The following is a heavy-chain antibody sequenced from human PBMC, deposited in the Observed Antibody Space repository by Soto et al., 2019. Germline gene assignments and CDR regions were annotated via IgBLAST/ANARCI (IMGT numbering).Heavy chain of an antibody. CDR3: ARDRGYSSQFATLDY. CDR1: GFTFSSYA. V-gene: IGHV3-30-3*01. J-gene: IGHJ4*02. Sequence: PGGSLRLSCAASGFTFSSYAMHWVRQAPGKGLEWVAVISYDGSNKYYADSVKGRFTISRDNSKNTLYLQMNSLRAEDTAVYYCARDRGYSSQFATLDYWGQGTLVTVSS. D-gene: IGHD6-13*01. CDR2: ISYDGSNK.